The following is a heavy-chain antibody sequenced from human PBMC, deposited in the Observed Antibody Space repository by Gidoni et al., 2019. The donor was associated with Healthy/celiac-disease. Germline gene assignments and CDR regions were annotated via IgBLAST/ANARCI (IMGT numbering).Heavy chain of an antibody. D-gene: IGHD6-13*01. CDR3: AKDPIAAAGTDDAFDI. J-gene: IGHJ3*02. Sequence: EVQLLESGGGLVQPGGSLRLSCAASGFTFRSYAMSWVRQAPGKGLEWVSAISGSGGSTYYADSVKGRFTISRDNSKNTLYLQMNSLRAEDTAVYYCAKDPIAAAGTDDAFDIWGQGTMVTVSS. V-gene: IGHV3-23*01. CDR1: GFTFRSYA. CDR2: ISGSGGST.